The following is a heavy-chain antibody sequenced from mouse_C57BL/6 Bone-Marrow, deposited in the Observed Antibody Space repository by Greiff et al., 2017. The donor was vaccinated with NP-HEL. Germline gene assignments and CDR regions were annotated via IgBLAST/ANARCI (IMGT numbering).Heavy chain of an antibody. CDR2: IYPGDGDT. CDR3: ARGILLHWYFDV. J-gene: IGHJ1*03. Sequence: LQESGPELVKPGASVKISCKASGYAFSSSWMNWVKQRPGKGLEWIGRIYPGDGDTNYNGKFKGKATLTADKSSSTAYMQLSSLTSEDSAVYFCARGILLHWYFDVWGTGTTVTVSS. D-gene: IGHD1-1*01. V-gene: IGHV1-82*01. CDR1: GYAFSSSW.